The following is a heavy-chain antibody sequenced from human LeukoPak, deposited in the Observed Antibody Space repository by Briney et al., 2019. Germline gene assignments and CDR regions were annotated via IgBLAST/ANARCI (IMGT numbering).Heavy chain of an antibody. Sequence: GASVKVSCKASGYTFTSYDINWVRQATGQGLEWMGWMNPNSGNTGYAQKFQGRVTMTEDTSTDTAYMELSSLRSEDTAVYYCATLSIAAAGGGWFDPWGQGTLVTVSS. CDR2: MNPNSGNT. CDR1: GYTFTSYD. D-gene: IGHD6-13*01. J-gene: IGHJ5*02. V-gene: IGHV1-8*01. CDR3: ATLSIAAAGGGWFDP.